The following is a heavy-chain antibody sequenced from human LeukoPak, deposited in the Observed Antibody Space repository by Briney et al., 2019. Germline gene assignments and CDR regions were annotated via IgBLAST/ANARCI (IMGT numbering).Heavy chain of an antibody. V-gene: IGHV3-21*01. Sequence: GGSLRLSCAASGFTFSGYSMNWVRQAPGKGLEWVSSISSSSSYIYYADSVKGRFTISRDNAKNSLHLQMNSLRVEDTAVYYCARDPESGIAVIGYWFDPWGQGTLVTVSS. J-gene: IGHJ5*02. CDR2: ISSSSSYI. CDR3: ARDPESGIAVIGYWFDP. D-gene: IGHD6-13*01. CDR1: GFTFSGYS.